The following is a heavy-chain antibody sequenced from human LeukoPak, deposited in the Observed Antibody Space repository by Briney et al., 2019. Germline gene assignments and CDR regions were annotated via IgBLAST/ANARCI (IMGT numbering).Heavy chain of an antibody. CDR3: ARAYSGSYLVDY. CDR1: GGSISSYY. D-gene: IGHD1-26*01. Sequence: SETLSLTCTVSGGSISSYYWSWIRQPPGKGLEWIGYIYYSGSINYNPSLKSRVTISVDTSKNQFSLKLSSVTAADTAVYYCARAYSGSYLVDYWGQGTLVTVSS. J-gene: IGHJ4*02. V-gene: IGHV4-59*01. CDR2: IYYSGSI.